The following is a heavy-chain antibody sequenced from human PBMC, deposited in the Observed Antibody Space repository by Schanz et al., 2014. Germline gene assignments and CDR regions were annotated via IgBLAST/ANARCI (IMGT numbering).Heavy chain of an antibody. J-gene: IGHJ4*02. CDR1: GFTFSTYS. CDR3: ARGSVSHYCRSIRCLVPGDY. Sequence: EVQLVESGGGLVQPGGSLRLSCAASGFTFSTYSMNWVRQAPGKGLEWVSYIRSNSSTIYYADSVKGRFTISRDNAKNSLYLQMNSLRDEDTAVYYCARGSVSHYCRSIRCLVPGDYWGQGTLVTVSS. D-gene: IGHD2-2*01. V-gene: IGHV3-48*02. CDR2: IRSNSSTI.